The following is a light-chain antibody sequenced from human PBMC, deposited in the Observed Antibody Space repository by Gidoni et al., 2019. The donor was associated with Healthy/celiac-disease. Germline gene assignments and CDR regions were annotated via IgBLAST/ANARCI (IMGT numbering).Light chain of an antibody. CDR3: QQHKSYPPIT. CDR1: QGISSY. Sequence: DLQLTQSPSFLSASVGDRVTMTCRSSQGISSYLALYQQKPGNAHKLLIYAASTLQSGVPSRFSGSGSETEFTITISSRQHEEFTTYYCQQHKSYPPITFXQXTRLEIK. J-gene: IGKJ5*01. CDR2: AAS. V-gene: IGKV1-9*01.